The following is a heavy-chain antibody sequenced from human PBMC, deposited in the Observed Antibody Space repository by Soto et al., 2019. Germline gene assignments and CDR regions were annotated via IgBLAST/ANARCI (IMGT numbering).Heavy chain of an antibody. CDR1: GASLGGFH. CDR2: LIHGGST. J-gene: IGHJ3*02. V-gene: IGHV4-34*12. CDR3: ARSPLGYDYVRQTWREVGDSFDI. Sequence: LSLTCAIYGASLGGFHWTWLRQAPGKGLEWIGELIHGGSTNYNPSLKSRVSFSLDTSKNQFSLHLMSVTAADTAVYYCARSPLGYDYVRQTWREVGDSFDIWGRGTMVTV. D-gene: IGHD3-16*01.